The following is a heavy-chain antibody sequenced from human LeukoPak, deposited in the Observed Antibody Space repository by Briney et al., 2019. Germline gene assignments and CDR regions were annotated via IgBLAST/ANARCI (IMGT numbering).Heavy chain of an antibody. V-gene: IGHV3-7*01. D-gene: IGHD2-21*02. Sequence: GGSLRLSCAASGFSLSTYWVTWVRQAPGTGLEWVANINPGGTETYYVEPVKGRFTISRDNAKNLVYLQMNSLRAEDSAVYHCGRVGYVAGVDLGGQGTLVTVSS. CDR3: GRVGYVAGVDL. CDR2: INPGGTET. CDR1: GFSLSTYW. J-gene: IGHJ4*02.